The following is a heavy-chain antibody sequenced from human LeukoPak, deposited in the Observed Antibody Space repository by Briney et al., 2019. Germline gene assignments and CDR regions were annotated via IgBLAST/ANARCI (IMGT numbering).Heavy chain of an antibody. V-gene: IGHV3-23*01. CDR2: IGGSGDNT. Sequence: GGSLKLSCAASGFSFSSYAMSWVRQAPGKGLEWVSSIGGSGDNTYYAESVKGRFTISRDNSKNTLFLQMSSLRAEDTAEFYCAKRSGYTTGWFFDFWGQGTLVTVSS. CDR1: GFSFSSYA. D-gene: IGHD6-19*01. J-gene: IGHJ4*02. CDR3: AKRSGYTTGWFFDF.